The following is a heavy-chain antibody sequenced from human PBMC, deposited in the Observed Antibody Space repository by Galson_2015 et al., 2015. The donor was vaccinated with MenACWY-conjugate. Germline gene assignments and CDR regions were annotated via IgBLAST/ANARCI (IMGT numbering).Heavy chain of an antibody. CDR2: INTNTGNP. D-gene: IGHD3-10*01. CDR1: GYTFTSYA. V-gene: IGHV7-4-1*02. Sequence: SVKVSCKASGYTFTSYAMNWVRQAPGQGLEWMGWINTNTGNPTYAQGFTGRFVFSLDTSVSTAYLQISSLKAEDTAVYYCASGATMVRGVVRIARYWGQGTLVTVSS. CDR3: ASGATMVRGVVRIARY. J-gene: IGHJ4*02.